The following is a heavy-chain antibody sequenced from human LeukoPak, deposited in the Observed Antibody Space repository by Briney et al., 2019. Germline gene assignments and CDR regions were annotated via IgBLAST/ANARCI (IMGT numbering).Heavy chain of an antibody. V-gene: IGHV4-39*01. Sequence: SETLSLTCTVSGCSISSSSYYWGWIRQPPGKGLEWIGSIYYSGSTYYNPSLKSRVTISVDTSKNQFSLKLSSVTAADTAVYYCARHSILDVVPAAIVWFDPWGQGTLVTVSS. J-gene: IGHJ5*02. CDR3: ARHSILDVVPAAIVWFDP. CDR2: IYYSGST. D-gene: IGHD2-2*02. CDR1: GCSISSSSYY.